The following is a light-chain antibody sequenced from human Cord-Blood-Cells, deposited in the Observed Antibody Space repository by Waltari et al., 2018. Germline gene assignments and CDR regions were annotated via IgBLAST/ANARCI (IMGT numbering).Light chain of an antibody. Sequence: QSALTQPASVSGSPGQSITISCTGTSSDVGGYNYVSWYQQHPGKAPKLMIYDVSNRRSGVSIRFSGSKSGNTASLTISGLQAEDEADYYCSSYTSSSTVVFGGGTKLTVL. J-gene: IGLJ2*01. V-gene: IGLV2-14*01. CDR2: DVS. CDR1: SSDVGGYNY. CDR3: SSYTSSSTVV.